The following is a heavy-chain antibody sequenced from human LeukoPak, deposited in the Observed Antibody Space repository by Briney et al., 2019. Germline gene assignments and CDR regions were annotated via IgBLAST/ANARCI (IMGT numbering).Heavy chain of an antibody. D-gene: IGHD5-12*01. Sequence: PGGSLRLSCAASGFTVSSNYISWVRQAPGKRLEWVSVIYSGGSTYYADSVKGRFTISRVNSKNTLYLQMNSLRAEDTAVYYCASLAGPRGWLRFAYWAQGTLVTVSS. CDR3: ASLAGPRGWLRFAY. V-gene: IGHV3-53*01. CDR1: GFTVSSNY. J-gene: IGHJ4*02. CDR2: IYSGGST.